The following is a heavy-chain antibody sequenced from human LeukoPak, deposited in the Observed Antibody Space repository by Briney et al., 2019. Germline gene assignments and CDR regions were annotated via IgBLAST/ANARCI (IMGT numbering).Heavy chain of an antibody. J-gene: IGHJ6*03. V-gene: IGHV4-4*07. CDR1: GGSISSYY. CDR2: IYTSGST. Sequence: PSETLSLTCTVSGGSISSYYWSWIRQPAGKGLEWIGRIYTSGSTNYNPSLKSRVTMSVDTSKNQFSLKLSSVTAADTAVYYCARDGRPNYYYYMDVWGNGTTVTVSS. CDR3: ARDGRPNYYYYMDV. D-gene: IGHD2-15*01.